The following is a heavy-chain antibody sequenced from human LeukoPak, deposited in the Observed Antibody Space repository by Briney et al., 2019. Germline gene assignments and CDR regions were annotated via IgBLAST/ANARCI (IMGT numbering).Heavy chain of an antibody. J-gene: IGHJ4*02. Sequence: GGSLRLSCAASGFTFSSYSRNWVRQAPGKGLEWVSSISSSSSYIYYADSVKGRFTISRDNAKNSLYLQMNSLRAEDTAVYYCASLGVEAAAGVDYWGQGTLVTVSS. D-gene: IGHD6-13*01. CDR1: GFTFSSYS. V-gene: IGHV3-21*01. CDR3: ASLGVEAAAGVDY. CDR2: ISSSSSYI.